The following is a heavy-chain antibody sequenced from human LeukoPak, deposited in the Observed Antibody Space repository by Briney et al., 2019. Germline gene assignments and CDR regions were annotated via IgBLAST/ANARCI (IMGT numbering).Heavy chain of an antibody. Sequence: ASVKVSCKASGYTFTSYGISWVRQAPGQGLEWMGWISAYNGNTNYAQKLQGRVTMTTDTSTSTAYMELSSLRSDDTAVYYCARVQSHHDYGDYDYYYYYYMDVWGKGTTVTVSS. CDR3: ARVQSHHDYGDYDYYYYYYMDV. CDR1: GYTFTSYG. CDR2: ISAYNGNT. J-gene: IGHJ6*03. D-gene: IGHD4-17*01. V-gene: IGHV1-18*01.